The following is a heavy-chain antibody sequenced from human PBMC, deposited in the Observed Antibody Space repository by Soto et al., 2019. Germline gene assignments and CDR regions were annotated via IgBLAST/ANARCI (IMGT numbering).Heavy chain of an antibody. CDR3: ARGNEGLGLVVPAAIGAYMDV. J-gene: IGHJ6*03. Sequence: PSETLSLTCAVYGGSFSGYYWSWIRQRPGKGLEWIGEINHSGSTNYNPSLKSRVTISVDTSKNQFSLKLSSVTAADTAVYYCARGNEGLGLVVPAAIGAYMDVWGKGTTVTVSS. D-gene: IGHD2-2*01. CDR1: GGSFSGYY. CDR2: INHSGST. V-gene: IGHV4-34*01.